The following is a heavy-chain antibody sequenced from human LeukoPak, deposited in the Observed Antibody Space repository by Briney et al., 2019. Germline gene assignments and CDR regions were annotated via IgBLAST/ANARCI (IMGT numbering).Heavy chain of an antibody. D-gene: IGHD3-16*02. CDR3: ARTSVLVISRVPDWYFDL. V-gene: IGHV1-2*02. Sequence: ASVKVSCKASVYTFTDYYIHWVRQAPGQGLAWMGWINPNSGGTNFAQKFQGRGTMTRDTSVSTAYMELSRLTSDDTAVYYCARTSVLVISRVPDWYFDLWGRGTLVTVSS. CDR2: INPNSGGT. J-gene: IGHJ2*01. CDR1: VYTFTDYY.